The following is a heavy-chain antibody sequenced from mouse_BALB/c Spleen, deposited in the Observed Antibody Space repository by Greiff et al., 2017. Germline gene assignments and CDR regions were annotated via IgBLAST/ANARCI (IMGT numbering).Heavy chain of an antibody. CDR3: ARQGYDYED. CDR2: ISSGGSYT. V-gene: IGHV5-9-3*01. Sequence: EVQLVESGGGLVKPGGSLKLSCAASGFTFSSYAMSWVRQTPEKRLEWVATISSGGSYTYYPDSVKGRFTISRDNAKNTLYLQMSSLRSEDTAMYYCARQGYDYEDWGQGTLVTVSA. D-gene: IGHD2-4*01. J-gene: IGHJ3*01. CDR1: GFTFSSYA.